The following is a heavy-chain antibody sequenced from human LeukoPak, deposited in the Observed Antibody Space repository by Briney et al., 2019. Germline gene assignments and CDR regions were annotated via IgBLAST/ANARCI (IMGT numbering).Heavy chain of an antibody. J-gene: IGHJ1*01. CDR3: AKGEQWLVLYFQH. CDR2: ISGSGSYI. Sequence: GGSLRLSCAASGFTFSIYGMNWVPQGPGKGLEWVSFISGSGSYIYYADSVKGRFTISRGNAKSSLFLQMNSLRAEDTAVYYCAKGEQWLVLYFQHWGQGTLVTVSS. V-gene: IGHV3-21*04. D-gene: IGHD6-19*01. CDR1: GFTFSIYG.